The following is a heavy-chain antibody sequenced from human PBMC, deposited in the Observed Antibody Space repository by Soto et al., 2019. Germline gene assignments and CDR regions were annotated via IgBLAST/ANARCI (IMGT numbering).Heavy chain of an antibody. CDR1: GGTFSSYT. V-gene: IGHV1-69*08. J-gene: IGHJ5*02. Sequence: QVQLVQSGAEVKKPGSSVKVSCKASGGTFSSYTISWVRQAPGQGLEWMGRIIPILGIANYAQKFQGRVTITANKSTGTAYMELSSLRSEDTAVYYCARDQRLGELSLYEPTGGNWFDPWGPGTLVTVSS. CDR2: IIPILGIA. CDR3: ARDQRLGELSLYEPTGGNWFDP. D-gene: IGHD3-16*02.